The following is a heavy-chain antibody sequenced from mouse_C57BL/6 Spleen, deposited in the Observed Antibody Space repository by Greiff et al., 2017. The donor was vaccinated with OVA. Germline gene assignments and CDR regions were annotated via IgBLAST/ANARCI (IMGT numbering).Heavy chain of an antibody. J-gene: IGHJ2*01. CDR3: ARVTTVVAHYCDY. Sequence: QVQLQQSGAELVRPGASVKLSCKASGYTFTDYYINWVKQRPGQGLEWIARIYPGSGNTYYNEKFKGKATLTAEKSSSTAYMQLSSLSSEDSAVYFCARVTTVVAHYCDYWGQGTTLTVSS. CDR2: IYPGSGNT. D-gene: IGHD1-1*01. CDR1: GYTFTDYY. V-gene: IGHV1-76*01.